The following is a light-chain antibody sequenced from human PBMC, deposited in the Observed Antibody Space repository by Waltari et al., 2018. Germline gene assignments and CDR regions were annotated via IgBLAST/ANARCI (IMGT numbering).Light chain of an antibody. Sequence: QSVLTQPASVSGSPGPPFNISCPGPNSDLGSYSYVSWYQQYPGKAPKLIIYDLTERPSGVSTRFSGSKSGNTASLTISGLQADDEADYFCSSYTGRGTVIFGRGTMVTVL. CDR3: SSYTGRGTVI. V-gene: IGLV2-14*01. CDR2: DLT. CDR1: NSDLGSYSY. J-gene: IGLJ2*01.